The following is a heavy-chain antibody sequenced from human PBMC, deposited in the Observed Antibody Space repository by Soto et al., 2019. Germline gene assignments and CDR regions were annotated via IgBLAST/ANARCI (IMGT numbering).Heavy chain of an antibody. CDR2: IYYSGST. V-gene: IGHV4-30-4*01. D-gene: IGHD4-17*01. CDR1: GGSISSGDYY. CDR3: ARGGPTAGDFYYFDY. J-gene: IGHJ4*02. Sequence: SETLSLTCTVSGGSISSGDYYWSWIRQPPGKGLEWIAYIYYSGSTYYNPSLKSRVTISVDTSKNQFSLKLSSVTAADTAVYYCARGGPTAGDFYYFDYWGQGTLVTVSS.